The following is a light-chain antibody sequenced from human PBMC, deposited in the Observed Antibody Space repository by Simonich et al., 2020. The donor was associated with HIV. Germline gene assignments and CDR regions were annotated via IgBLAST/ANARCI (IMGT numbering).Light chain of an antibody. J-gene: IGKJ1*01. CDR1: QSVSVSY. CDR3: QQYNNWPRT. V-gene: IGKV3-15*01. Sequence: EIVLTQSPGTLSLSPGERATLSCRASQSVSVSYLAWYQQKPGLAPRLLIYGASTRATDIPARFSASGSGTEFTLTIRSMQSEDFAVYYCQQYNNWPRTFGQGTKVEIK. CDR2: GAS.